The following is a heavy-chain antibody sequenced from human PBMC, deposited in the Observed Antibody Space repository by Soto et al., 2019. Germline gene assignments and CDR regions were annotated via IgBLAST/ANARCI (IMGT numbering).Heavy chain of an antibody. D-gene: IGHD3-22*01. J-gene: IGHJ4*02. CDR1: GFTFSDYY. V-gene: IGHV3-11*01. CDR3: AKMSSENYYDPVFS. CDR2: ISSTGNTI. Sequence: QVQLVESGGGLVQTSGSLRIACVASGFTFSDYYMSWVRQAPGKGLEWVSYISSTGNTIYYADSVKGRFTISRGNAKNSVYLQMNNLRAEDTALYFCAKMSSENYYDPVFSWGQGTLVTVSS.